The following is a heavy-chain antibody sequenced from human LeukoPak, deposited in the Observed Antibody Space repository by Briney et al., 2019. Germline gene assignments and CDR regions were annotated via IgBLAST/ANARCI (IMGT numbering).Heavy chain of an antibody. Sequence: GGSLRLSCAASGFTFSSYGMHWVRQAPGKGLEWVAVIWYDGSNKYYADSVKGRFTISRDNSKNTLYLQMNSLRAEDTAVYYCAREARYDDSSGYYLGYWSQGTLVTVSS. CDR2: IWYDGSNK. CDR1: GFTFSSYG. CDR3: AREARYDDSSGYYLGY. D-gene: IGHD3-22*01. J-gene: IGHJ4*02. V-gene: IGHV3-33*01.